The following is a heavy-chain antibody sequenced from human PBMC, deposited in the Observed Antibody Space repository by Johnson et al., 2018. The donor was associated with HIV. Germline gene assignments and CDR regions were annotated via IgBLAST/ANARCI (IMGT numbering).Heavy chain of an antibody. CDR3: ARDLAGTERGNAFDI. V-gene: IGHV3-30*19. J-gene: IGHJ3*02. CDR2: VWYDGSNK. D-gene: IGHD1-1*01. CDR1: GFTFSNYG. Sequence: QVQLVEPGGGVFPPGRSLRLSCVASGFTFSNYGMHWVRQAPGKGLEWVAAVWYDGSNKYYADSVKGRFTISRDNSKNTLYLQMNSLRAEDTAVYYCARDLAGTERGNAFDIWGQGTMVTVSS.